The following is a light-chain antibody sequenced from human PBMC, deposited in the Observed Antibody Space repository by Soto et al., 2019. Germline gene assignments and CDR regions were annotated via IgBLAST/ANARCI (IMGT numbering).Light chain of an antibody. CDR3: QSYDSGLSGSWV. Sequence: QSVLTQPPSVSGAPGQRVTISCTGSSSNIGAGYDVHWYQQLPGAAPKLLISDDNSRPSGVPDRFSGSKSGTSASLAISGLQAEDEADYYCQSYDSGLSGSWVFGGGTKL. CDR1: SSNIGAGYD. V-gene: IGLV1-40*01. J-gene: IGLJ3*02. CDR2: DDN.